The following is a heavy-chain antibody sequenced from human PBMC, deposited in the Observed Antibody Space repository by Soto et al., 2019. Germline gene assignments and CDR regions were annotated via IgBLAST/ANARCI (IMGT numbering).Heavy chain of an antibody. CDR1: GYAFTTYG. J-gene: IGHJ4*02. CDR2: ISAHNGKT. D-gene: IGHD1-1*01. V-gene: IGHV1-18*01. Sequence: QVHLVQSEAEVKKPGASVKVSCQGSGYAFTTYGISWVRQAPGQGLEGMGWISAHNGKTNYAQKLQGRVTVTRDTSTSTAYMKLRSLGYDDTAVYYCARGRYGDYWGQGALVTVSS. CDR3: ARGRYGDY.